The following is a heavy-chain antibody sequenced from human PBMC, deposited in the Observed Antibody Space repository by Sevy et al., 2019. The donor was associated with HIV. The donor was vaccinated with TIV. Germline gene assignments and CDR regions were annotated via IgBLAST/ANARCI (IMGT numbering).Heavy chain of an antibody. CDR2: ISASGGST. D-gene: IGHD5-12*01. J-gene: IGHJ4*02. V-gene: IGHV3-23*01. CDR1: GFIFSDYN. CDR3: AKEDYSGYDFDY. Sequence: GGSLRLSCAASGFIFSDYNMAWVRQAPGKGLEWVSTISASGGSTYYADSVKGRFTISRDNSKNMVNLEMNILRADDTALYYCAKEDYSGYDFDYWGQGTVVTVSS.